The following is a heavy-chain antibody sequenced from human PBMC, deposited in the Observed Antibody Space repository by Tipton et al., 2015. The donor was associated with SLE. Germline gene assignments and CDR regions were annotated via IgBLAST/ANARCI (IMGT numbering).Heavy chain of an antibody. CDR1: GYIFTSYG. D-gene: IGHD3-3*01. CDR3: ARSPVDYWNGYSA. CDR2: ISAYNGNT. Sequence: QLVQSGPEVKQPGASVKVSCKASGYIFTSYGISCVRQAPGQGLEWMGWISAYNGNTNYAEKVQGRVTMITDTSTSTAYMELRRLTSDDTAVYYCARSPVDYWNGYSAWGQGTLVAVSS. V-gene: IGHV1-18*01. J-gene: IGHJ4*02.